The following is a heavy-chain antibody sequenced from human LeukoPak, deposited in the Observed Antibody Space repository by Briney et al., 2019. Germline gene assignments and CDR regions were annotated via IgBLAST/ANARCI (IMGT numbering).Heavy chain of an antibody. Sequence: PSETLSLTCTVSGGSISSGDYYWSWIRLPPGKGLEWIGYIYYSGSTYYNPSLKSRVTISVDTSKNQFSLKLSSVTAADTAVYYCASGPTNDAFDIWGQGTMVTVSS. J-gene: IGHJ3*02. CDR3: ASGPTNDAFDI. V-gene: IGHV4-30-4*01. CDR1: GGSISSGDYY. CDR2: IYYSGST. D-gene: IGHD2-8*01.